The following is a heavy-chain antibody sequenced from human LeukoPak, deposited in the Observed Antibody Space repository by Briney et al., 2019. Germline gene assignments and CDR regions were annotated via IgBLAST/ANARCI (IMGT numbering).Heavy chain of an antibody. CDR2: IYFSGST. CDR1: SGSISGHSYH. V-gene: IGHV4-39*07. D-gene: IGHD2/OR15-2a*01. CDR3: ARSTGTSMPYYFDY. J-gene: IGHJ4*02. Sequence: SETLSLSCTVSSGSISGHSYHWGWIRQPPGKGLEWIGSIYFSGSTYFNPSFKSRVSISLDTSKNQFSLELSSVTAADTAVYYCARSTGTSMPYYFDYWGQGTLVTVSS.